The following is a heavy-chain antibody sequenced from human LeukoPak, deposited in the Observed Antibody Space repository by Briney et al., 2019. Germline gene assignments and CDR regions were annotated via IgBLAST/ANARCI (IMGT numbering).Heavy chain of an antibody. V-gene: IGHV4-59*12. CDR1: GGSISSYY. Sequence: PSETLSLTCTVSGGSISSYYWSWIRQPPGKGLEWIGYIYYSGSTNYNPSLKSRVTISVDTSKNQFSLKLSSVTAADTAVYYCARGWGFGELLPYYFDYWGQGTLVTVSS. CDR3: ARGWGFGELLPYYFDY. D-gene: IGHD3-10*01. J-gene: IGHJ4*02. CDR2: IYYSGST.